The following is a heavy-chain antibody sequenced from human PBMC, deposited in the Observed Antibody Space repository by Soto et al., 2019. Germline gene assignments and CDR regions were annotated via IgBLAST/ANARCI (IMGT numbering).Heavy chain of an antibody. CDR2: VYYTGTT. J-gene: IGHJ5*02. D-gene: IGHD3-3*01. CDR1: GDSMSSYY. CDR3: ARGFIFFGVVNSINWFDP. V-gene: IGHV4-59*12. Sequence: SETLSLTCSVSGDSMSSYYWTWIRQAPGKGLEWIGYVYYTGTTNYSPSLMNRVTISMDTSKNQFSLRLRSVTAADTAVYYCARGFIFFGVVNSINWFDPWGQGTLVPVSS.